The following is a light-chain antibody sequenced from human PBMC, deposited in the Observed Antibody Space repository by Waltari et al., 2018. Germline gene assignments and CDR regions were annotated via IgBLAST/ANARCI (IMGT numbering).Light chain of an antibody. CDR2: EVS. CDR3: SSYTTSSAPGV. Sequence: QSALTQPASVSGSPGQSITISCSRTDSDVGAYAFVSCYQQHPGKAPHLIIYEVSNRPSGISNRFSASKSGNTASLTISGLQAEDEADYYCSSYTTSSAPGVFGTGTRVTVL. J-gene: IGLJ1*01. CDR1: DSDVGAYAF. V-gene: IGLV2-14*01.